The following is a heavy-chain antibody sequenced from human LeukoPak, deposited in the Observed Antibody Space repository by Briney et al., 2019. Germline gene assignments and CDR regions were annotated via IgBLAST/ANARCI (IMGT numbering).Heavy chain of an antibody. CDR1: GFTFSSYS. CDR3: ARGSDYDYIWGSYRHACFDY. J-gene: IGHJ4*02. CDR2: ISSSSSYI. D-gene: IGHD3-16*02. V-gene: IGHV3-21*01. Sequence: GGSLRLSCAASGFTFSSYSMNWVRQAPGKGLEWVSSISSSSSYIYYADSVKGRFTISRDNAKNSLYLQMNSLRAEDTAVYYCARGSDYDYIWGSYRHACFDYWGQGTLVTVSS.